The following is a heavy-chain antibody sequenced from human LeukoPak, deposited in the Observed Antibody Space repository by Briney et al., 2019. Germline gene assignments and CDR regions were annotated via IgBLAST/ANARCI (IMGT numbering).Heavy chain of an antibody. J-gene: IGHJ1*01. CDR2: IYHSGRT. D-gene: IGHD3-22*01. CDR3: ARRRYYDGSGYLE. Sequence: SETLSLTCSVSGDSVSRSDSYWDWIRQPPGKGLEWIRTIYHSGRTYYSPSLKSRVTMSVDPSNNQFSLNLRSVTAADTAVYYCARRRYYDGSGYLEWGQGTLLSVSS. V-gene: IGHV4-39*01. CDR1: GDSVSRSDSY.